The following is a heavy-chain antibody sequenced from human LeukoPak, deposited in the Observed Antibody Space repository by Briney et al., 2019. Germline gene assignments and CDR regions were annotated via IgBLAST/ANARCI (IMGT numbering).Heavy chain of an antibody. V-gene: IGHV3-23*01. Sequence: GGSLRLSCAASGFTFSSYWMTWVRQAPGKGLEWVSAISGSGGSTYYADSVKGRFTISRDNSKNTLYLQMNSLRAEDTAVYYCAKDLGYSSGWSPFEYWGQGTLVTVSS. J-gene: IGHJ4*02. CDR1: GFTFSSYW. CDR2: ISGSGGST. D-gene: IGHD6-19*01. CDR3: AKDLGYSSGWSPFEY.